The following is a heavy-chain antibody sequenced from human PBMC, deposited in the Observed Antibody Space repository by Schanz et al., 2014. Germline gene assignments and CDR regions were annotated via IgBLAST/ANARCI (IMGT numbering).Heavy chain of an antibody. Sequence: QVQLVESGGGVVQPGRSLRLSCAAYGFTLSSYAMHWVRQAPGKGLEWVAVISYDGSNKYYADSVKGRFTISRDNSKNTLYLQMNTQRAEDTAVYYCARDGDRFYHNYYMDVWGKGTTVTVSS. V-gene: IGHV3-30-3*01. CDR3: ARDGDRFYHNYYMDV. J-gene: IGHJ6*03. D-gene: IGHD4-17*01. CDR1: GFTLSSYA. CDR2: ISYDGSNK.